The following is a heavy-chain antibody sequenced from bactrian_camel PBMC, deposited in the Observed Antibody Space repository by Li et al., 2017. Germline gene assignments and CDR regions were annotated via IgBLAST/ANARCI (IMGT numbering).Heavy chain of an antibody. V-gene: IGHV3-2*01. CDR3: AVDRPGENCYLKDEFTY. D-gene: IGHD3*01. Sequence: HVQLVESGGGSVQAGGSLRLSCAASGYMYGGVCMGWFRQSPGKDREAVATVVIGSGKPFYADSVKGRFTISQDQARNTLYLEMSSLQSEDTAMYHCAVDRPGENCYLKDEFTYWGQGTQVTVS. CDR1: GYMYGGVC. CDR2: VIGSGKP. J-gene: IGHJ4*01.